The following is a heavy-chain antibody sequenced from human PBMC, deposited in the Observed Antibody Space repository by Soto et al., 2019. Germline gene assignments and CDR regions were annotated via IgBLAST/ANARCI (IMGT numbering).Heavy chain of an antibody. Sequence: QVQLVESGGGVVQPGRSLRLSCAASGFTFSNYGMHWVRQAPGKGLEWVAFIWYDGGNKYYAESVKGRFTISRDNSKNTLYRQMNSLRAEDTAVYYCARDGDVNTGFGKDYWGQGTLVTVSS. CDR3: ARDGDVNTGFGKDY. CDR2: IWYDGGNK. CDR1: GFTFSNYG. V-gene: IGHV3-33*01. D-gene: IGHD3-16*01. J-gene: IGHJ4*02.